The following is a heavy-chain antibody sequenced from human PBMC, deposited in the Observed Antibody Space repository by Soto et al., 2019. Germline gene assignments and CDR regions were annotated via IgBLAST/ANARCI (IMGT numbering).Heavy chain of an antibody. V-gene: IGHV4-34*01. CDR3: ARARDYGEDY. CDR1: GGSFSGYY. Sequence: SETLSLTYAVYGGSFSGYYWSWIRQPPGKGLEWIGEINHSGSTNYNPSLKSRVTISVDTSKNQFSLKLSSVTAADTAVYYCARARDYGEDYWGQGTLVTVSS. CDR2: INHSGST. J-gene: IGHJ4*02. D-gene: IGHD4-17*01.